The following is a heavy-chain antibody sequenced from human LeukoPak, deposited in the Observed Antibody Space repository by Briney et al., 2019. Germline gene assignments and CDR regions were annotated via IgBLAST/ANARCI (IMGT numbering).Heavy chain of an antibody. D-gene: IGHD4-11*01. CDR1: GFTFSSYG. CDR2: LYSGGST. V-gene: IGHV3-53*01. Sequence: GGSLRLSCAASGFTFSSYGMHWVRQAPGKGLEWVSALYSGGSTYYADSVKGRFIISRDDSKNTLYLQMNSLRAEDTAVYFCARALTVTTTFDYWGQGTLVTVSS. CDR3: ARALTVTTTFDY. J-gene: IGHJ4*02.